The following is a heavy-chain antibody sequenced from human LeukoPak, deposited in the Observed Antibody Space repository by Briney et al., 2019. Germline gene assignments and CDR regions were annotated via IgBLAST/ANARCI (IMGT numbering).Heavy chain of an antibody. Sequence: SETLSLTCTVSGGSISSYYWSWIRQPPGKGLEWMGYIYYSGSTNYNPSLKSRVTISVDTSKNQFSLKLSSVTAADTAVYYCARRVSRSSGWYSMGYFDYWGQGTLVTVSS. CDR2: IYYSGST. J-gene: IGHJ4*02. CDR1: GGSISSYY. D-gene: IGHD6-19*01. V-gene: IGHV4-59*08. CDR3: ARRVSRSSGWYSMGYFDY.